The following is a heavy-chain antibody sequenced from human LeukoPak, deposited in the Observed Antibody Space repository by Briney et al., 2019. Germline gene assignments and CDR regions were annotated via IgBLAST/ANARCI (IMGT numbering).Heavy chain of an antibody. CDR3: ARGLRFLEPV. D-gene: IGHD3-3*01. Sequence: SETLSLTCAVYGGSFSGYYWSWIRQPPGKGLEWIGEINHSGSTNYNPSLKSRVTISVDTSKNQFSLKLSSVTAADTAVYYCARGLRFLEPVGGQGTLVTDSS. V-gene: IGHV4-34*01. CDR1: GGSFSGYY. J-gene: IGHJ4*02. CDR2: INHSGST.